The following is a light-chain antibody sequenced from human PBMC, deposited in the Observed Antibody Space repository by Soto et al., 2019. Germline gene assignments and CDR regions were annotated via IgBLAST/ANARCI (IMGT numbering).Light chain of an antibody. CDR1: QSVSSSY. CDR3: QQYGSSPPIT. J-gene: IGKJ3*01. CDR2: GAS. Sequence: EVVLTQSPGTLSLSPGEXXXXXXXXXQSVSSSYLAWYQQKPGQAPRLLIYGASSRATGIPDRFSGSGSGTDFTLTISRLEPEDFAVYYCQQYGSSPPITFGPGTKVAIK. V-gene: IGKV3-20*01.